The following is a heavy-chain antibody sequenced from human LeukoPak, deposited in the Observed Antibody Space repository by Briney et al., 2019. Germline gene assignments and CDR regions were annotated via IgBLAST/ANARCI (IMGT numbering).Heavy chain of an antibody. Sequence: ASVKVSCKASGYTFTGYYMHWVRQAPGQGLEWMGWINPNSGGTNYAQNFQGRVTMTRDTPISTAYMELSRLGSDDTAVYYCARDVGEYCSSTNCYASHYWGQGTLVTVSS. V-gene: IGHV1-2*02. D-gene: IGHD2-2*01. J-gene: IGHJ4*02. CDR2: INPNSGGT. CDR3: ARDVGEYCSSTNCYASHY. CDR1: GYTFTGYY.